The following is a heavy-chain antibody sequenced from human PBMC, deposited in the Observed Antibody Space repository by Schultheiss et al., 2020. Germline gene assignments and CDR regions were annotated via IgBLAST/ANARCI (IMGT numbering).Heavy chain of an antibody. J-gene: IGHJ5*02. CDR2: ISSSSSYI. D-gene: IGHD2-8*01. V-gene: IGHV3-21*04. Sequence: GESLKISCAASGFTFSSYGMHWVRQAPGKGLEWVSSISSSSSYIYYADSVKGRFTISRDNAKNSLYLQMNSLRAEDTAVYYCAKMIVLMRGWFDPWGQGTLVTVSA. CDR3: AKMIVLMRGWFDP. CDR1: GFTFSSYG.